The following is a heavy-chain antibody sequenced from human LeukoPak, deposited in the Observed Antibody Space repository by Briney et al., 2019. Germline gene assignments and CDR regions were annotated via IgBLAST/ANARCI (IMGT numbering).Heavy chain of an antibody. V-gene: IGHV3-23*01. CDR1: GFSFDSYA. J-gene: IGHJ3*02. D-gene: IGHD4-17*01. CDR3: ARETTVTFPDAFDI. Sequence: GGSLRLSCEASGFSFDSYAMSWVRQAPGKGLEWVSAIGNSGGNTYYADSVKGRFTISRDNSKNTMSLQINSLRVEDTAVYYCARETTVTFPDAFDIWGQGTMVTVSS. CDR2: IGNSGGNT.